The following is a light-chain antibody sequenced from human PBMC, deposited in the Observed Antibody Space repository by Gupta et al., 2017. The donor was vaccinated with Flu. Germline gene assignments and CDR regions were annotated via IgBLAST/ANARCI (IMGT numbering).Light chain of an antibody. CDR2: ETR. J-gene: IGLJ3*02. Sequence: SSSNIGNNHVSWYQQFPGTAPKLLIYETRVRPSGVPDRFPGSKSGTSATLDITGLQAGDEADYYCGAWDSSLTQGLFGGGTKMTV. CDR3: GAWDSSLTQGL. CDR1: SSNIGNNH. V-gene: IGLV1-51*02.